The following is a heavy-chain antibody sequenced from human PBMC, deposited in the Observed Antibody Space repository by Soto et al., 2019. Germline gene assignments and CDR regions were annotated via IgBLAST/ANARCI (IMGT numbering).Heavy chain of an antibody. CDR2: IFYSGST. V-gene: IGHV4-30-4*01. CDR3: GSLSGSASYFDS. J-gene: IGHJ4*02. D-gene: IGHD1-26*01. Sequence: TLSLTCTVSGGSIISGDYYWSWIRQPPGKGLEWIGYIFYSGSTYYNPSLKSRVTISVDTSKNQFSLKLSSVTAADTAVYYCGSLSGSASYFDSWGQGTLVTVSS. CDR1: GGSIISGDYY.